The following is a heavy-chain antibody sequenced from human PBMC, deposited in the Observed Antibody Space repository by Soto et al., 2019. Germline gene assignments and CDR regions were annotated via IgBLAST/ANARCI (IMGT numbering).Heavy chain of an antibody. J-gene: IGHJ6*02. D-gene: IGHD3-9*01. Sequence: GGSLRLSCAASGFTFSSYGMHWVRQAPGKGLEWVAVISYDGSNKYYADSVKGRFTISRDNSKNTLYLQMNSLRAEDTAVYYCAKIGYYDILTGLSYYYGMDVWGQGTTVTVSS. V-gene: IGHV3-30*18. CDR3: AKIGYYDILTGLSYYYGMDV. CDR1: GFTFSSYG. CDR2: ISYDGSNK.